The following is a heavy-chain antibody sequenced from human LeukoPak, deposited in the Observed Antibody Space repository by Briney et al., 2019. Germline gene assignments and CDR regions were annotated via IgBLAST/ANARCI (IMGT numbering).Heavy chain of an antibody. Sequence: GGSLRLSCSASGFTVSGTHMSWVRQAPGKGLEWVSAMYTGGTTYYADSVTGRFTGSRDTSRNTLFLHMNSLRAEDTAVYYCAKDEATSGGGLASWGQGTLVIVSS. CDR1: GFTVSGTH. D-gene: IGHD3-16*01. V-gene: IGHV3-53*01. CDR3: AKDEATSGGGLAS. CDR2: MYTGGTT. J-gene: IGHJ5*01.